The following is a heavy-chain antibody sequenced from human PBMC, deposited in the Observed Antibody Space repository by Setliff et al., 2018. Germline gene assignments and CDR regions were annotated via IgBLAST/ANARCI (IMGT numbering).Heavy chain of an antibody. Sequence: SETLSLTCTVYGVSFSDHYWGWVRQSPGKGLDWIGEINHSGTTNYDPSLEGRISISVDTSKRQFSLKLTSVTAADTAMYLCARSPQTGDGNYFDYWSQGTLVTVSS. CDR3: ARSPQTGDGNYFDY. CDR1: GVSFSDHY. J-gene: IGHJ4*02. CDR2: INHSGTT. V-gene: IGHV4-34*01. D-gene: IGHD7-27*01.